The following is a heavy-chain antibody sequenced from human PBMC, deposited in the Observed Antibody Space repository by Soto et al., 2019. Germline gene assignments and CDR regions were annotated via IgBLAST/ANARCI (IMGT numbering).Heavy chain of an antibody. V-gene: IGHV4-30-4*01. CDR1: GGSISSGDYY. D-gene: IGHD5-12*01. CDR2: IYYSATT. CDR3: ARDSRRAMATYPYYYFVMDV. J-gene: IGHJ6*02. Sequence: SETLSLTCTVSGGSISSGDYYWSWIRQPPGKGLEWIGHIYYSATTDNNPSLKSRVAILVDPSNNQFSLRLSSVTAADTAVYYCARDSRRAMATYPYYYFVMDVWGQGTTVTVSS.